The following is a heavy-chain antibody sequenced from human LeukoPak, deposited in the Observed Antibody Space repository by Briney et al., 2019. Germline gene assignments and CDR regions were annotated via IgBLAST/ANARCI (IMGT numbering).Heavy chain of an antibody. J-gene: IGHJ6*03. Sequence: ASVTVSCKASGYTFTSYGISWVRQAPGQGLEWMGWISAYNGNTNYAQKLQGRVTMTTDTSTSTAYMELRSLRSDDTAVYYCARDRIWFGGIGDHYYMDVWGKGTTVTVSS. CDR2: ISAYNGNT. CDR1: GYTFTSYG. V-gene: IGHV1-18*01. CDR3: ARDRIWFGGIGDHYYMDV. D-gene: IGHD3-10*01.